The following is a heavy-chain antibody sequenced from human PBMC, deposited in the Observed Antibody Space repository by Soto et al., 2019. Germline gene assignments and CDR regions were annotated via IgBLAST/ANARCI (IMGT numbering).Heavy chain of an antibody. V-gene: IGHV3-53*01. Sequence: WSLRLSCAASGFTVSSNYMSWVRQAPGKGLEWVSVIYSGGSTYYADSVKGRFTISRDNSKNTLYLQMNSLRAEDTAVYYCARGVPPYDSTFGGVPGWFDPWGQGTLVTVSS. CDR2: IYSGGST. CDR1: GFTVSSNY. CDR3: ARGVPPYDSTFGGVPGWFDP. D-gene: IGHD3-16*01. J-gene: IGHJ5*02.